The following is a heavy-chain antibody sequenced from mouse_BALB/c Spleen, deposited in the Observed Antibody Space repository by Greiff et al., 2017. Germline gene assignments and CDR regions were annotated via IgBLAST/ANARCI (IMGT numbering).Heavy chain of an antibody. D-gene: IGHD1-1*02. CDR2: SRNKANDYTT. CDR3: ARDGVIYGRGWFAY. V-gene: IGHV7-1*02. J-gene: IGHJ3*01. CDR1: GFTFSDFY. Sequence: EVMLVESGGGLVQPGGSLRLSCATSGFTFSDFYMEWVRQPPGKRLEWIAASRNKANDYTTEYSASVKGRFIVSRDTSQSILYLQMNALRAEDTAIYYCARDGVIYGRGWFAYWGQGTLVTVSA.